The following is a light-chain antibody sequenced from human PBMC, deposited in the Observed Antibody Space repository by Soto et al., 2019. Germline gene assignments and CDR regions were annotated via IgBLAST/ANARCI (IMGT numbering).Light chain of an antibody. CDR1: QSVSSN. CDR3: QHYNNWPPWT. J-gene: IGKJ1*01. V-gene: IGKV3-15*01. Sequence: EILMTQSPATLSVSPGEGATLSCRASQSVSSNLAWYQQKPGQAPRLLIYGASTRVTGIPARFSGSGSGTEITLTISSLQSEDVAVYYCQHYNNWPPWTFGQGTKVEIK. CDR2: GAS.